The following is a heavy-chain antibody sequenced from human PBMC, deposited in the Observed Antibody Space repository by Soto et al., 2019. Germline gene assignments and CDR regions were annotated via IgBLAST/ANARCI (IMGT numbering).Heavy chain of an antibody. CDR1: GYSFTSYW. CDR2: IDPSDSYT. J-gene: IGHJ5*02. D-gene: IGHD5-12*01. CDR3: ARHGGYKYNWFDP. Sequence: PGESLKISCKGSGYSFTSYWISWVRQMPGKGLEWIGRIDPSDSYTNYSPSFQGHVTISADKSISTAYLQWSSLKASDTAMYYCARHGGYKYNWFDPWGQGTLVTVSS. V-gene: IGHV5-10-1*01.